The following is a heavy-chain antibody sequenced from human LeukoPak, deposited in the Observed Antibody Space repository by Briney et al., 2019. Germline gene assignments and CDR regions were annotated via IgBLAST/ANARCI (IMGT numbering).Heavy chain of an antibody. J-gene: IGHJ4*02. CDR2: IIANGGTM. D-gene: IGHD3-22*01. Sequence: GGSLRLSCAASGFTFDTYEMNWVRQAPGKGLEWISYIIANGGTMSYADSVKGRFTISRDDAKNSLYLQMNSLRAEDTAVYYCARHSSYFDYWGQETLVTVSS. CDR3: ARHSSYFDY. CDR1: GFTFDTYE. V-gene: IGHV3-48*03.